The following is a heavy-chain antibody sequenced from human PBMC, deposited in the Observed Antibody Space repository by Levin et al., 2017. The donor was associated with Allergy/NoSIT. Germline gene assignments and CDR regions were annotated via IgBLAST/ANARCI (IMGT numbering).Heavy chain of an antibody. CDR2: INPNGGGT. J-gene: IGHJ4*02. CDR1: GYTFTGYY. V-gene: IGHV1-2*02. CDR3: ARTYSYDYVWGSYPH. D-gene: IGHD3-16*02. Sequence: ASVKVSCKASGYTFTGYYMHWVRQAPGQGLEWMGWINPNGGGTNYAQKFQGRVTMTRDTSISTAYMELSRLRSDDTAVYYCARTYSYDYVWGSYPHWGQGTLVTVSS.